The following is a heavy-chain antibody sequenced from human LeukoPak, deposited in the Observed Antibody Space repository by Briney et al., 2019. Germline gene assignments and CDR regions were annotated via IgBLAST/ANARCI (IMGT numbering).Heavy chain of an antibody. Sequence: PSETLSLTCTVSGGSISTYYWSWIRQPPGRGLEWIGYIYYSGSTNYNPSLESRLTISVDMSKNQFSLKLSSVTAADTAVYYCARGSATFDYWGQGTLVTVSS. CDR3: ARGSATFDY. D-gene: IGHD2/OR15-2a*01. J-gene: IGHJ4*02. CDR2: IYYSGST. CDR1: GGSISTYY. V-gene: IGHV4-59*01.